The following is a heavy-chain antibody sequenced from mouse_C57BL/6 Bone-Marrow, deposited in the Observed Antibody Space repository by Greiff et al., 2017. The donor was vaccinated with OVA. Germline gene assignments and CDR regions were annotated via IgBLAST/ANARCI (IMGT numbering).Heavy chain of an antibody. D-gene: IGHD2-3*01. CDR3: ARWGMGCFAY. V-gene: IGHV1-26*01. CDR2: INPNNGGT. J-gene: IGHJ3*01. Sequence: EVKLQESGPELVKPGASVKISCKASGYTFTDYYMNWVKQSHGKSLEWIGDINPNNGGTSYNQKFKGKATLTVDKSSSTAYMQLRSLTSEDSAVYYCARWGMGCFAYWGQGTLVTVSA. CDR1: GYTFTDYY.